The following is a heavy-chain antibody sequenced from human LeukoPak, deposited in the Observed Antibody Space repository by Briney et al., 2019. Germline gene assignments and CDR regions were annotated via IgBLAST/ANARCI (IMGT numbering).Heavy chain of an antibody. CDR1: GGSISSYY. D-gene: IGHD1-26*01. CDR3: ARSHSHSGSYRFDY. Sequence: SETLSLTCTVSGGSISSYYWSWIRQPAGKGLEWIGRIYTSGSTNYNPSLKSRVTMSVDTSKNQFSLKLSSVTAADTAVYYCARSHSHSGSYRFDYWGQGTLVIVSS. CDR2: IYTSGST. V-gene: IGHV4-4*07. J-gene: IGHJ4*02.